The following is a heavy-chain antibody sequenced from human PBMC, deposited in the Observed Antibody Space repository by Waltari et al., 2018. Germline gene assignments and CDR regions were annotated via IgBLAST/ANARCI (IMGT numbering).Heavy chain of an antibody. Sequence: QVQLVQSGSAVKKAGASVKVSCKASGYTFIGYYIYWVRQAPGQGLEWVGRINPYTGVTDYAQRFQDRVTVSRDTSISTAYMDMRRPRSDDTAVYFCARLWDSNVGYLTRPMDVWGQGTTVTVS. J-gene: IGHJ6*02. D-gene: IGHD3-16*01. CDR2: INPYTGVT. V-gene: IGHV1-2*06. CDR3: ARLWDSNVGYLTRPMDV. CDR1: GYTFIGYY.